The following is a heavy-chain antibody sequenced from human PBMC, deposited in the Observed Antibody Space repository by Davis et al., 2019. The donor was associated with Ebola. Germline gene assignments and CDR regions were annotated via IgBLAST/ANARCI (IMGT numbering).Heavy chain of an antibody. CDR1: GYPFTTYG. D-gene: IGHD3-22*01. CDR3: ARGRDYYDTDGYYPFSWSGL. J-gene: IGHJ5*02. V-gene: IGHV1-18*01. CDR2: IKAYDGNT. Sequence: ASVKVSCKASGYPFTTYGISWVRQAPGQGLEWMGWIKAYDGNTHYAQKLQGRITMTIDTSTTTAFMELRSLRSDDTAVYYCARGRDYYDTDGYYPFSWSGLWGQGTLVTVSS.